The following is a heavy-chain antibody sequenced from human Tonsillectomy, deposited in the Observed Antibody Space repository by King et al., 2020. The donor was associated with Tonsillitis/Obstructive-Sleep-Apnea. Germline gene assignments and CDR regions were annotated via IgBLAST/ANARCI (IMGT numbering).Heavy chain of an antibody. CDR1: GFTFSRYS. CDR2: ISFDGSNK. CDR3: AKELEEGGQGLTTDWFDP. Sequence: VQLVESGGGVVQPGRSLILSCAASGFTFSRYSRHRVRQAPGNGLEGVAGISFDGSNKYFEDSVNGRFTISVDNSKNTKYLQMNSLRGEETAVHYCAKELEEGGQGLTTDWFDPWGQGTLVTVSS. J-gene: IGHJ5*02. D-gene: IGHD4-11*01. V-gene: IGHV3-30*18.